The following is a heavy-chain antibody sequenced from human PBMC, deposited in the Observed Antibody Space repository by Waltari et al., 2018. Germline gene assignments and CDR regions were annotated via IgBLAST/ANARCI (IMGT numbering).Heavy chain of an antibody. J-gene: IGHJ3*02. CDR2: ISYDGSNK. CDR1: GFTFSSYA. CDR3: AKDLYPRAFDI. Sequence: QVQLVESGGGVVQPGRSLRLSCAASGFTFSSYAMHWVRQAPGKWLEWVAVISYDGSNKYYADSVKGRFTISRDNSKNTLYLQMNSLRAEDTAVYYCAKDLYPRAFDIWGQGTMVTVSS. V-gene: IGHV3-30*01.